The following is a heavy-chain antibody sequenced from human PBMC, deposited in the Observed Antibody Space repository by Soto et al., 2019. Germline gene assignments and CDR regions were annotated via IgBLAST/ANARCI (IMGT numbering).Heavy chain of an antibody. V-gene: IGHV3-21*04. D-gene: IGHD3-3*01. Sequence: GGSLRLSCAASGFTFISYSMNWVRQAPGKGLEWVSSISSSSSYIYYADSVKGRFTISRDNAKNSLYLQMNSLRAEDTAVYYCARYSTIFGVVFDYWGQGTLVTVSS. CDR2: ISSSSSYI. CDR1: GFTFISYS. J-gene: IGHJ4*02. CDR3: ARYSTIFGVVFDY.